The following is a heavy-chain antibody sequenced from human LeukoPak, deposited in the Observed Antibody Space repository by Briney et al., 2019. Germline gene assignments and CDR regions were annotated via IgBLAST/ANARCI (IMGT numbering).Heavy chain of an antibody. J-gene: IGHJ5*02. CDR1: GFTFSSYG. CDR2: IYVDGRTT. CDR3: IRDFRSADL. Sequence: GGSLRLSCAASGFTFSSYGMHWVRHPPGKGRVWVSRIYVDGRTTNYADSVKGRFTISRDNAKNTVYLEMNSLSVEDTATYYCIRDFRSADLWGQGTLVTVTS. V-gene: IGHV3-74*01.